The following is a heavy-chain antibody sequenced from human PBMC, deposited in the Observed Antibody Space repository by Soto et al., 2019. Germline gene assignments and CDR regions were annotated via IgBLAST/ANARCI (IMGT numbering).Heavy chain of an antibody. D-gene: IGHD6-19*01. CDR3: AKELVNSGWPYFDY. CDR2: ISDSGGRT. J-gene: IGHJ4*02. V-gene: IGHV3-23*01. CDR1: GFTFNTYA. Sequence: GGSLRLSCAASGFTFNTYAMSWVRQAPGKGLEWVSAISDSGGRTYYADSVKGRFTISRDNSKNTLYLQMNSLRAEDTAVYFCAKELVNSGWPYFDYWGQGTLVTVSS.